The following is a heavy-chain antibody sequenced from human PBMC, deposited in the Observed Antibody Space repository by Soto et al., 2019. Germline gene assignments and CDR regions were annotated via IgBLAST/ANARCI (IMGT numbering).Heavy chain of an antibody. J-gene: IGHJ4*02. Sequence: EVQLVESGGGLVQPGGSLRLSCAASGFTFSNYWMSWVRQAPGQGLEWVANIKHDGTEKYYVDSVKGRFTISRDNAKNSLYQQMNSLRAEDTAVYYCARARDFWSTYFDSWGQGTLVTVSS. V-gene: IGHV3-7*03. CDR1: GFTFSNYW. CDR2: IKHDGTEK. D-gene: IGHD3-3*01. CDR3: ARARDFWSTYFDS.